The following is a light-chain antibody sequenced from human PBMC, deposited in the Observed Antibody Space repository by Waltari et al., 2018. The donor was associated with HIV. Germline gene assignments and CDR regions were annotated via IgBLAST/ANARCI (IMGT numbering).Light chain of an antibody. Sequence: DIVTTQSPDSLTVSLGERARIHSKSSQILLYTSNNRNYLAWFQQKPGQPPKLLISWTSTRESGVPDRFSGAGSGTDFTLSISSLQAEDVAVYYCQQYYDSPYTFGRGTKLEIK. CDR2: WTS. J-gene: IGKJ2*01. CDR1: QILLYTSNNRNY. CDR3: QQYYDSPYT. V-gene: IGKV4-1*01.